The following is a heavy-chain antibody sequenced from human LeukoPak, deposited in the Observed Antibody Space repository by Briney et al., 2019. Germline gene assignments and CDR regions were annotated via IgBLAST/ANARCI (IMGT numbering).Heavy chain of an antibody. J-gene: IGHJ5*02. Sequence: ASVRVSCTAPLNTFNNFYIHWVRQAPGQGLEWMGWINPSTGDTTFAQQFQGRVTVTTDTSITTAHMDLSRLTSDDTAMYYCAASMGVREVLPAFDPWGQGTPVTVSS. D-gene: IGHD3-10*01. CDR2: INPSTGDT. V-gene: IGHV1-2*02. CDR3: AASMGVREVLPAFDP. CDR1: LNTFNNFY.